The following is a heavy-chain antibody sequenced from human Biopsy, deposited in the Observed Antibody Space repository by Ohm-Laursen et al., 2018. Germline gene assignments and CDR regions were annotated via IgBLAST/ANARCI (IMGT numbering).Heavy chain of an antibody. V-gene: IGHV1-69*01. CDR2: IIPIPNVA. Sequence: SSVKVSCKASGDSFTSYAIGWVRQAPGQGLEWMGGIIPIPNVATYAQKLQGRITITADESTSTAYMELSSLTSDDTAVYFCVRGEGSSWFDPWGHGTLVTVSS. CDR3: VRGEGSSWFDP. CDR1: GDSFTSYA. D-gene: IGHD1-26*01. J-gene: IGHJ5*02.